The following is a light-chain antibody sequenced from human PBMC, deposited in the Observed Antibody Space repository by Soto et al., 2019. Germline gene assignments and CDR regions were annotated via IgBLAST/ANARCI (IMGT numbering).Light chain of an antibody. J-gene: IGLJ2*01. Sequence: QAVVTQPPSASGTPGQRVTISCSGNSSNIGPNTVNWYQQLPGTTPKLLMYDDSARPSGVPDRFSGSKSGTSASLAISGLQAEDEADYHCAAWDDSLRAPVFGGGTKLTVL. V-gene: IGLV1-44*01. CDR1: SSNIGPNT. CDR2: DDS. CDR3: AAWDDSLRAPV.